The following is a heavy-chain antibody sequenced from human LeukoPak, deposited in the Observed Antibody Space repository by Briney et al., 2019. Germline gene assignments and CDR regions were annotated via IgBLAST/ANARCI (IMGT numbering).Heavy chain of an antibody. Sequence: ASVKVSCKASVYTFTGYYMHWVRQAPGQGLEWMGWINPNSGGTNYAQKFQGRVTMTRDTSISTAYMELSRLRSDDTAAYYCARDLGPGGSGYWGQGTLVTVSS. J-gene: IGHJ4*02. CDR1: VYTFTGYY. V-gene: IGHV1-2*02. CDR2: INPNSGGT. CDR3: ARDLGPGGSGY.